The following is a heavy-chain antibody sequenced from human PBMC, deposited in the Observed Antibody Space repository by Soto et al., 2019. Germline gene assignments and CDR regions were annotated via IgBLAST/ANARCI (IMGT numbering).Heavy chain of an antibody. CDR1: GFTFSSYG. CDR3: AKAKSGSYPPFDY. V-gene: IGHV3-30*18. Sequence: QVQLVESGGGVVQPGRSLRLSCAASGFTFSSYGMHWVRQAPGKGLEWVAVISYDGSNKYYADSVKGRFTISRDNSKNTRYLKMNSLRAEDTAVYYCAKAKSGSYPPFDYWGQGTLVTVSS. J-gene: IGHJ4*02. CDR2: ISYDGSNK. D-gene: IGHD1-26*01.